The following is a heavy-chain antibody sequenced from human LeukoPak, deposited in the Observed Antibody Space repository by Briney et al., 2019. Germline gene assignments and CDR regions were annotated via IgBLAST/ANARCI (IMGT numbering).Heavy chain of an antibody. Sequence: AGSLRLSCAASGFTFSSYEMNWVRQAPGKGLEWVSYISSSGSTIYYADSVKGRFIISRDNAKNSLYLQMNSLRAEDTAVYYCARVLWASGAFDIWGQGTMVTVSS. D-gene: IGHD2-21*01. J-gene: IGHJ3*02. V-gene: IGHV3-48*03. CDR3: ARVLWASGAFDI. CDR1: GFTFSSYE. CDR2: ISSSGSTI.